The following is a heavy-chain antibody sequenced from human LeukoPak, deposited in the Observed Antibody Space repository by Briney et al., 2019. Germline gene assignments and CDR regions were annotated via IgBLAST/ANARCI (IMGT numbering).Heavy chain of an antibody. J-gene: IGHJ5*02. CDR1: GGSISSGGYY. D-gene: IGHD5-12*01. CDR2: IYYSGST. CDR3: AREGGGYSHWFDP. Sequence: SETLSLTCTVSGGSISSGGYYWGWIRQHPGKGLEWIGYIYYSGSTYYNPSLKSRVTISVDTSKNQFSLKLSSVTAADTAVYYCAREGGGYSHWFDPWGQGTLVTVSS. V-gene: IGHV4-31*03.